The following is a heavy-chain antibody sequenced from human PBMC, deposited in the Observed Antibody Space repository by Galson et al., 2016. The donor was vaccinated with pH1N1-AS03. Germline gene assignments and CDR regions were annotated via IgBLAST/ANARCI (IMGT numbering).Heavy chain of an antibody. D-gene: IGHD3-10*01. CDR3: AKDIGEAHYYYMDV. V-gene: IGHV3-7*03. J-gene: IGHJ6*03. CDR2: INQEGSEK. Sequence: LRLSCAASGFAFTGDWLSCVRQAPGKWLEWVANINQEGSEKNHGDSVKGRFTISRDNAKNSLYLQMNSLRAEDTALYYCAKDIGEAHYYYMDVWGKGTTVTVSS. CDR1: GFAFTGDW.